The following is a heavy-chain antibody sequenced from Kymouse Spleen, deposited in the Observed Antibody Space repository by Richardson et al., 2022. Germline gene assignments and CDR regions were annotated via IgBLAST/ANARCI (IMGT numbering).Heavy chain of an antibody. CDR3: AREGITIFGVVRYYYYYGMDV. V-gene: IGHV4-34*01. CDR2: INHSGST. Sequence: QVQLQQWGAGLLKPSETLSLTCAVYGGSFSGYYWSWIRQPPGKGLEWIGEINHSGSTNYNPSLKSRVTISVDTSKNQFSLKLSSVTAADTAVYYCAREGITIFGVVRYYYYYGMDVWGQGTTVTVSS. CDR1: GGSFSGYY. J-gene: IGHJ6*02. D-gene: IGHD3-3*01.